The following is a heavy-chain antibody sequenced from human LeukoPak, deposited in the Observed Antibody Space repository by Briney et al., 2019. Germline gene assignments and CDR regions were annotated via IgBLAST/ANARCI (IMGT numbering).Heavy chain of an antibody. CDR3: ARRDYAAWFDP. D-gene: IGHD4/OR15-4a*01. CDR2: VYYTGSI. CDR1: GDSITSGGYY. Sequence: SETLSLTCSVSGDSITSGGYYWAWLPQPQGMELVWVGSVYYTGSIKYNPSLKGRVSISRDMSKNQFSLNVNSGAATDTAVYYCARRDYAAWFDPWGQGTLVTVSS. J-gene: IGHJ5*02. V-gene: IGHV4-39*07.